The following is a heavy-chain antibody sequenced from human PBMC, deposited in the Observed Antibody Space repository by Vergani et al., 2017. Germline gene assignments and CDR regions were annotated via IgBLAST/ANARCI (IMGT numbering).Heavy chain of an antibody. J-gene: IGHJ6*02. Sequence: EVQLVQSGAELKKPGESLKISCKGSGYSFTSYCIGWVRQIPGKSLEWMGIIYPGDSDTRYSPSVQGQVTSSADKSISTAYLQWSSLKASDTAMYYCARQRQWLPRGADYYDYGMDVWGPGTMVTVAS. CDR1: GYSFTSYC. CDR3: ARQRQWLPRGADYYDYGMDV. D-gene: IGHD6-19*01. CDR2: IYPGDSDT. V-gene: IGHV5-51*01.